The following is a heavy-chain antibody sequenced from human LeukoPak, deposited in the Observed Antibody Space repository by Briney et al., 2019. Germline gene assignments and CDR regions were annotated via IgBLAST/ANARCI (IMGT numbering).Heavy chain of an antibody. CDR2: ISSSSSYI. J-gene: IGHJ4*02. Sequence: KPGGSLRLPCAASGFTFSSYRMNWVRQAPGKGLEWVSCISSSSSYIYYADSVKGRFTISRDTAKNLLYLQMNSLRAEDTAVYYCARDLSSGIGNYFDYWGQGTLVTVSS. CDR1: GFTFSSYR. D-gene: IGHD3-22*01. V-gene: IGHV3-21*01. CDR3: ARDLSSGIGNYFDY.